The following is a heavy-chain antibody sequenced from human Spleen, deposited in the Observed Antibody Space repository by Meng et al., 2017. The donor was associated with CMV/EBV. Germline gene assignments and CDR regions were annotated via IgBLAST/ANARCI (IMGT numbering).Heavy chain of an antibody. CDR1: GFTFDDYT. Sequence: GGSLRLSCAASGFTFDDYTMHWVRHVPGKGLEWVSLISWDGGSTYYADSVEGRFTISRDNSKNSLYLQMNSLKTEDTALYYCAKDEGRLSGVAAPGTFFDSWGQGTLVTVSS. V-gene: IGHV3-43*01. D-gene: IGHD6-13*01. CDR3: AKDEGRLSGVAAPGTFFDS. J-gene: IGHJ4*02. CDR2: ISWDGGST.